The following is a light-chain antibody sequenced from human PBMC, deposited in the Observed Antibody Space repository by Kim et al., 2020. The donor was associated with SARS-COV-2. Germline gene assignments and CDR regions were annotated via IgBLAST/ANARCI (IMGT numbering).Light chain of an antibody. CDR3: QQYGSSLTT. J-gene: IGKJ5*01. CDR2: GVS. CDR1: QTVTNNY. V-gene: IGKV3-20*01. Sequence: EIFLTQSPGTLSLSPGESATLSCRASQTVTNNYLAWYQQKPGQAPRLLIYGVSTRATGMPDRFSGSGSGTDFTLTISRLEPEDFAVYYCQQYGSSLTTFGQGTRLEIK.